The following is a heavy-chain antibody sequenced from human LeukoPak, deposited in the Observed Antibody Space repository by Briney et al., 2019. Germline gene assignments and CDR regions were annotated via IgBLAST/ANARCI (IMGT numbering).Heavy chain of an antibody. D-gene: IGHD6-13*01. CDR2: VSAYNGAT. V-gene: IGHV1-18*01. CDR3: ARVGGGIAAAGTNAFDV. Sequence: GASVKVSCKASGYTFTGYAISWVRQAPGQGLEWMGWVSAYNGATNYAQNFQDRVTMTTDTPTTTAYMELRSLRSDDTAVYYCARVGGGIAAAGTNAFDVWGQGTMVTVSS. CDR1: GYTFTGYA. J-gene: IGHJ3*01.